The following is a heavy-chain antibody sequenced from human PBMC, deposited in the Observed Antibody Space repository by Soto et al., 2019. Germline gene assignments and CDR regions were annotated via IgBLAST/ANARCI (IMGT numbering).Heavy chain of an antibody. J-gene: IGHJ4*02. D-gene: IGHD4-17*01. CDR1: GFSLSTSGVG. CDR3: ARKGYGDYPLDY. CDR2: VYWDDTK. Sequence: QITLRESGPTLVKPTQTLTLTCTFSGFSLSTSGVGVGWIRQPPGKALEWLAVVYWDDTKHYSPSLKSRLTITKDTSKNQVVLTMTNMDPVETATYFCARKGYGDYPLDYWGQGTLVTVSS. V-gene: IGHV2-5*02.